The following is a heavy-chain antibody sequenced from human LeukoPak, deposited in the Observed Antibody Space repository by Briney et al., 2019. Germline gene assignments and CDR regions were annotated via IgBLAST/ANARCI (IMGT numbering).Heavy chain of an antibody. CDR2: ISGYNGNT. CDR1: GYTFTSYG. D-gene: IGHD3-3*01. CDR3: ARCLVFGVVTIGYYGMDV. J-gene: IGHJ6*02. Sequence: ASVKVSCKASGYTFTSYGISWGRQAPGQGLEWMGWISGYNGNTNYAQKLQGRVTMTTDTSTSTAYMELRSLRSDDTAVYYCARCLVFGVVTIGYYGMDVWGQGTTVTVSS. V-gene: IGHV1-18*01.